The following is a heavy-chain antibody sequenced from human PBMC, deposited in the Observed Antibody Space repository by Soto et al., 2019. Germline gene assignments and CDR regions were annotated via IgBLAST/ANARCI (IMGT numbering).Heavy chain of an antibody. CDR1: GFTFSSYG. CDR3: PRDGIAAAGVKTYYGMHX. J-gene: IGHJ6*02. D-gene: IGHD6-13*01. Sequence: GGSLRVSFAASGFTFSSYGMHWVRQAPGKGLEGVGVIGDDGSNKYYGDSVKGRFTMSRDNSKNTLYLEMNSLIAEDTAVYYCPRDGIAAAGVKTYYGMHXWGQGTTVTVS. V-gene: IGHV3-33*01. CDR2: IGDDGSNK.